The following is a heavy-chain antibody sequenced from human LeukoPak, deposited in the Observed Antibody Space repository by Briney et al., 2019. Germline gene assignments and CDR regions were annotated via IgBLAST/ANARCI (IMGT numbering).Heavy chain of an antibody. CDR2: INHSGST. CDR3: AIRLVRRKTRQIDY. J-gene: IGHJ4*02. D-gene: IGHD3-9*01. V-gene: IGHV4-34*01. Sequence: SETLSLTCAVYGGSFSGYYWSWIRQPPGKGLEWIGEINHSGSTNYNPSLKSRVTISVDTSKNQFSLKLSSVTAADTAVYYCAIRLVRRKTRQIDYWGQGTLVTVSS. CDR1: GGSFSGYY.